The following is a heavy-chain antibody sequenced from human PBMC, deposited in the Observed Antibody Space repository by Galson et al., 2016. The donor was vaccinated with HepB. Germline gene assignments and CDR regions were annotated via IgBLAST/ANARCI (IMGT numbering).Heavy chain of an antibody. D-gene: IGHD6-6*01. V-gene: IGHV4-39*01. CDR1: GGSISSNSYY. Sequence: SETLSLTCTVSGGSISSNSYYWGWIRQPPGKGLEWIGSIYYSGSTYYNPSLKSRVTISVDTSKNQFSLKLSSVTAADTAVYYWARHRIAARQARHYGMDVWGQGTTVTVSS. CDR2: IYYSGST. CDR3: ARHRIAARQARHYGMDV. J-gene: IGHJ6*02.